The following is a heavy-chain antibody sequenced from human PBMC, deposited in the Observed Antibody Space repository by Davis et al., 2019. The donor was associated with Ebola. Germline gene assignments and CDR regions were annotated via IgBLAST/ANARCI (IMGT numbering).Heavy chain of an antibody. J-gene: IGHJ6*02. CDR3: ARSHLNSGTYFGYFGMDV. CDR2: IYSSGNT. D-gene: IGHD1-26*01. CDR1: GFTVSTTL. Sequence: PGGSLRLSCAASGFTVSTTLMSWIRQPPGKGLEWIGYIYSSGNTNYNPSLESRVTISVDTSKNQFSLRVSSLTTADTAVYYCARSHLNSGTYFGYFGMDVWGQGTTVTVSS. V-gene: IGHV4-59*02.